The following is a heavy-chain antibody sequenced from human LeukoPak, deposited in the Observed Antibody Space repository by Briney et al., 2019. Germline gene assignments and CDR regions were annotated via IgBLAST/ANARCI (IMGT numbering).Heavy chain of an antibody. J-gene: IGHJ4*02. V-gene: IGHV4-59*01. Sequence: SETLSLTCTVSAGSISNYYWNWMRQSPGKGLEWIAHITYSGSTNYNPSLKSRVTISVDTSKNQFSLKLSSVTAADTAVYYCARDKRLWFGESTFDYWGQGTLVTVSS. CDR1: AGSISNYY. CDR2: ITYSGST. CDR3: ARDKRLWFGESTFDY. D-gene: IGHD3-10*01.